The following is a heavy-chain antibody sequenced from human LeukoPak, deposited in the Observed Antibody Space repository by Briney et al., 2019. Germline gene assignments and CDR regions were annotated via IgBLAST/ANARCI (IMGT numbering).Heavy chain of an antibody. Sequence: PGGSLRLSCAASGFTFSSYGMHWVRQAPGKGLEWVAFIRYDGSNKYYADSVKGRFTISRDNSKNTLYLQMNSLRAEDTAVYYCAKDVMVRGVNWFDPWGQGTLVTVSS. CDR3: AKDVMVRGVNWFDP. V-gene: IGHV3-30*02. CDR2: IRYDGSNK. J-gene: IGHJ5*02. CDR1: GFTFSSYG. D-gene: IGHD3-10*01.